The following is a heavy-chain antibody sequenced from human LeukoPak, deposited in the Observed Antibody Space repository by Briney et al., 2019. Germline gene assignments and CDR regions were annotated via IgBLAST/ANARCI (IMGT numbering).Heavy chain of an antibody. D-gene: IGHD1-26*01. CDR3: VRLWEFDY. V-gene: IGHV3-7*01. CDR1: GFNFYDYW. CDR2: ISQDGTET. Sequence: PGGSLRLSCAASGFNFYDYWMTWVRQPPGKGLQWVARISQDGTETLYADSVKGRFTLSKDNADKSLYLQMNSLTTKDTAVYYCVRLWEFDYWGQATLVTVSS. J-gene: IGHJ4*02.